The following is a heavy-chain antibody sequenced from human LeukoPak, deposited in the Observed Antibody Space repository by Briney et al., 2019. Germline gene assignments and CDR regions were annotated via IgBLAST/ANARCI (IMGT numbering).Heavy chain of an antibody. CDR2: INHSGST. CDR1: GGSFSGYY. CDR3: ASRDYGDYHTGGPAYYYYYGMDV. D-gene: IGHD4-17*01. V-gene: IGHV4-34*01. Sequence: KTSETLSLTCAVYGGSFSGYYWSWVRQPPGKGLEWMGEINHSGSTNYNPSLKSRVTISVDTSKNQFSLKLSSVTAADTAVYYCASRDYGDYHTGGPAYYYYYGMDVWGQGTTVTVSS. J-gene: IGHJ6*02.